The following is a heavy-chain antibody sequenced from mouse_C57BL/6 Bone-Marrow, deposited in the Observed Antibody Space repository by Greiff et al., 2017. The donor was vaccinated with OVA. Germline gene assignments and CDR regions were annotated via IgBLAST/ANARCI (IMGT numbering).Heavy chain of an antibody. CDR2: ISYDGSN. V-gene: IGHV3-6*01. D-gene: IGHD1-1*01. J-gene: IGHJ4*01. CDR1: GYSITSGYY. CDR3: AITTVVATDY. Sequence: VQLQQSGPGLVKPSQSLSLTCSVTGYSITSGYYWNWIRQFPGNKLEWMGYISYDGSNKYNPSLKNRISITRDTSKNNFFLKLNSVTTEDTATYYCAITTVVATDYWGQGTSVTVSS.